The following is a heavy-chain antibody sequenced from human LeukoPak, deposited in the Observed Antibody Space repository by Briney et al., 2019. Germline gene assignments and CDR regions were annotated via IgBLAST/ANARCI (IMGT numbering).Heavy chain of an antibody. CDR1: GGSISSYY. CDR3: ARGRRNYYGPGSYYYYYYMDV. J-gene: IGHJ6*03. V-gene: IGHV4-59*01. D-gene: IGHD3-10*01. Sequence: SETLSLTCTVSGGSISSYYWSWIRQPPGKGLEWIGYIYYSGSTNYNPSLKSRVTISVDTSKNQFSLKLSSVIAADTAVYYCARGRRNYYGPGSYYYYYYMDVWGKGTTVTVSS. CDR2: IYYSGST.